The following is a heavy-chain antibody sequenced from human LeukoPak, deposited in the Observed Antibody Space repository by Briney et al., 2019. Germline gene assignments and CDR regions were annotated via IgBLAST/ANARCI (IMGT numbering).Heavy chain of an antibody. CDR3: AKSGGRIVGATTKIDY. V-gene: IGHV3-23*01. CDR2: ISGSGGST. Sequence: GGSLRLSCAASGFTFSSYAMSWVRQAPGKGLEWVSAISGSGGSTYYADSVKGRFTISRDNSKNTLYLQMNSLRAEDTAVYYCAKSGGRIVGATTKIDYWGQGTLVTVSS. J-gene: IGHJ4*02. D-gene: IGHD1-26*01. CDR1: GFTFSSYA.